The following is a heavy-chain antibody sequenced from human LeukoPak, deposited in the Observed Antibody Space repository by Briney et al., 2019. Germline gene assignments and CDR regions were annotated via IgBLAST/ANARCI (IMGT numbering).Heavy chain of an antibody. Sequence: PGGSLRLSCAASGFTFSSYSMNWVRQAPGKGLEWVSYISSSNSTIYYADSVKGRFTISRDNAKNSLYLQMNSLRAEERAVYYCARALVATIDDYWGQGTLVTVSS. CDR2: ISSSNSTI. J-gene: IGHJ4*02. CDR3: ARALVATIDDY. V-gene: IGHV3-48*01. CDR1: GFTFSSYS. D-gene: IGHD5-12*01.